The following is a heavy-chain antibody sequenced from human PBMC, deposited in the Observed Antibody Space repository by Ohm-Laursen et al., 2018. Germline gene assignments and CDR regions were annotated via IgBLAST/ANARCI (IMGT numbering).Heavy chain of an antibody. CDR2: ISAYNGNT. V-gene: IGHV1-18*04. J-gene: IGHJ6*02. CDR3: ARDHTRIYYYYGMDV. D-gene: IGHD2-15*01. Sequence: ASVKVSCKASGYTFTGYYMHWVRQAPGQGLEWMGWISAYNGNTNYAQKLQGRVTMTTDASTSTAYMELRSLRSDDTAVYYCARDHTRIYYYYGMDVWGQGTTVTVSS. CDR1: GYTFTGYY.